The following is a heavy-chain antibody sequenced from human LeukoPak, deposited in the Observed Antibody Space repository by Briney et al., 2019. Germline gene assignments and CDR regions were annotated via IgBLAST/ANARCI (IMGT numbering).Heavy chain of an antibody. Sequence: GGSLRPSCAASGFTFSSYGMHWVRQAPGKGLEWVAFIRYDGSNKYYADSVKGRFTNSRDNSKNTLYLQMNSLRAEDTAVYYCASNYYDSSGYYVDAFDIWSQGTMVTVSS. CDR1: GFTFSSYG. CDR3: ASNYYDSSGYYVDAFDI. D-gene: IGHD3-22*01. J-gene: IGHJ3*02. V-gene: IGHV3-30*02. CDR2: IRYDGSNK.